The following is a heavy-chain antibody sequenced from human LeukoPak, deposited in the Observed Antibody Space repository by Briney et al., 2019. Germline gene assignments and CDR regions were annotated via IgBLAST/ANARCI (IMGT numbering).Heavy chain of an antibody. V-gene: IGHV1-69*04. D-gene: IGHD6-19*01. CDR1: GGTFSSYA. Sequence: GASVKVSCKAFGGTFSSYAISWVRQDPGQGLEWMGRIIPILGIANYAQKFQGRVTITADKSTSTAYMELSSLRSEDTAVYYCARDLPFPGIAVAGGGYWGQGTLVTVSS. CDR3: ARDLPFPGIAVAGGGY. CDR2: IIPILGIA. J-gene: IGHJ4*02.